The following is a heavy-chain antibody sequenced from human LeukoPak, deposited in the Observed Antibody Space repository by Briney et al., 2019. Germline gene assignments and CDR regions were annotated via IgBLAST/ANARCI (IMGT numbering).Heavy chain of an antibody. CDR2: IYYSGST. D-gene: IGHD3-16*01. CDR1: GGSISSSSYY. CDR3: ARGGDGYDYVWGSSYYYYGMDV. J-gene: IGHJ6*02. Sequence: SETLSLTCTVSGGSISSSSYYWGWIRQPPGKGLEWIGSIYYSGSTYYNPSLKSRVTTSVDTSKNQFSLKLSSVTAADTAVYYCARGGDGYDYVWGSSYYYYGMDVWGQGTTVTVSS. V-gene: IGHV4-39*07.